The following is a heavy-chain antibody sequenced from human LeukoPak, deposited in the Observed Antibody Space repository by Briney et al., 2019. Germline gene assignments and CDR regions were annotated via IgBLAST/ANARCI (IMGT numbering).Heavy chain of an antibody. CDR2: IYTSGST. V-gene: IGHV4-61*02. D-gene: IGHD3-22*01. Sequence: PSQTLSLTCTVSGGSISSGSYYWSWIRQPAGKGLEWIGRIYTSGSTNYNPSLKSRVTISVDTSKNQFSLKLSSVTAADTAVYYCARDYYDSSGYFDYWGQGTLVTVSS. J-gene: IGHJ4*02. CDR3: ARDYYDSSGYFDY. CDR1: GGSISSGSYY.